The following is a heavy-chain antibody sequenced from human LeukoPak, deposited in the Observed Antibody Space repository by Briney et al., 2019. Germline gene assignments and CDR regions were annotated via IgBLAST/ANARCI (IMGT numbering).Heavy chain of an antibody. Sequence: WVRQTPEKGLEWIGSIYYSGSTYYNPSLKSRVTISVDTSKNQFSLKLSSVTAADTAVYYCARETYGSPGDLYAFDIWGQGTMVTVSS. D-gene: IGHD1-26*01. CDR3: ARETYGSPGDLYAFDI. CDR2: IYYSGST. V-gene: IGHV4-39*02. J-gene: IGHJ3*02.